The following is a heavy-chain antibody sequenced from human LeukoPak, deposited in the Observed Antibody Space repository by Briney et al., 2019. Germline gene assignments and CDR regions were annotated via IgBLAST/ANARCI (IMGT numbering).Heavy chain of an antibody. CDR2: FDPEDGET. Sequence: GASVKVSCKVSGYTLTELSMHWVRQAPGKGLEWMGGFDPEDGETIYAQKFQGRVTMTEDTSTDTAYMELSSLRSEDTAVYYCATGYSYGRYFDYWGQGTLVTVSS. CDR1: GYTLTELS. J-gene: IGHJ4*02. CDR3: ATGYSYGRYFDY. D-gene: IGHD5-18*01. V-gene: IGHV1-24*01.